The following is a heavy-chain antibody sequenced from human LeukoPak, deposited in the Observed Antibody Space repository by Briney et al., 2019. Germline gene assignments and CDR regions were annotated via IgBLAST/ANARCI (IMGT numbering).Heavy chain of an antibody. D-gene: IGHD2-21*02. J-gene: IGHJ6*02. CDR2: ISAYNGNT. V-gene: IGHV1-18*01. Sequence: ASVTVSCKASGYTFTSYGISWVRQAPGQGLEWMGWISAYNGNTNYAQKLQGRVTMTTDTSTSTAYMELRSLRSDDTAVYYCARDQEVVTAILGYYGMDVWGQGTTVTVSS. CDR3: ARDQEVVTAILGYYGMDV. CDR1: GYTFTSYG.